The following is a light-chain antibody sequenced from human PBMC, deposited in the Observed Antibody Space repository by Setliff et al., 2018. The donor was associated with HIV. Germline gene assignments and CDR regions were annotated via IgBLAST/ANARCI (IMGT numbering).Light chain of an antibody. CDR1: SSNIGRNT. V-gene: IGLV1-47*01. CDR3: AVWDDSLSGWV. J-gene: IGLJ3*02. CDR2: RDN. Sequence: QSALAQPPSASGTPGQKFTLSCSGGSSNIGRNTVNWYQQVPGTAPKLLIYRDNQRPSGVPDRFSGSKSDTSASLAISGLRSEDEAHYYCAVWDDSLSGWVLGGGTQLTVL.